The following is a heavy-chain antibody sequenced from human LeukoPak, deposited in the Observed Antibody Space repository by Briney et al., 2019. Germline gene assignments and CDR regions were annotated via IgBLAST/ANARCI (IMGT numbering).Heavy chain of an antibody. J-gene: IGHJ5*01. CDR2: FNPKRGGT. Sequence: ASVKVSCKASGYTFVDHYIHWVRQAPGQGLEWMGWFNPKRGGTTYAEKFEGRVTMTSDSAISTVFMELTSLRSDDTAFYYCAREIKVPGELLWAFDSWGQGSLVTVSS. V-gene: IGHV1-2*02. CDR3: AREIKVPGELLWAFDS. D-gene: IGHD3-10*01. CDR1: GYTFVDHY.